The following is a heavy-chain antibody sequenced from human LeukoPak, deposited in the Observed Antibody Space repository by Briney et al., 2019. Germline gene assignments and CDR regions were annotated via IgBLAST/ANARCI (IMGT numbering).Heavy chain of an antibody. CDR3: ARGGYCSSTSCLRGYYYYMDV. Sequence: ASVKVSCKASGYTFTGYYMHWVRQAPGQGLEWMGWISPNSGGTNYAQKFQGRVTMTRDTSISTAYMELSRLRSDDTAVYYCARGGYCSSTSCLRGYYYYMDVWGKGTTVTVSS. V-gene: IGHV1-2*02. CDR1: GYTFTGYY. J-gene: IGHJ6*03. CDR2: ISPNSGGT. D-gene: IGHD2-2*01.